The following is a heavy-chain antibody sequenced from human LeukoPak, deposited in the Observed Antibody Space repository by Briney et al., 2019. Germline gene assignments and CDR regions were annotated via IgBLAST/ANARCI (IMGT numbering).Heavy chain of an antibody. CDR2: INHSGST. Sequence: SETLSLTCAVYGGSFSGYYWSWIRQPPGKGLEWIGEINHSGSTNYNPSLKSRVTMSVDTSKNQFSPKLSSVTAADTAVYYCARDPNWNDSYWGQGTLVTVSS. CDR1: GGSFSGYY. D-gene: IGHD1-20*01. CDR3: ARDPNWNDSY. V-gene: IGHV4-34*01. J-gene: IGHJ4*02.